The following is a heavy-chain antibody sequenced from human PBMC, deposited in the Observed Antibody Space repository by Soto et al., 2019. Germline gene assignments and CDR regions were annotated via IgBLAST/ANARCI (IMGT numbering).Heavy chain of an antibody. CDR3: ARATGYYYGSGSYNDAFDI. D-gene: IGHD3-10*01. CDR2: IIPILGIA. V-gene: IGHV1-69*02. Sequence: QVQLVQSGAEVQKPGSSVKVSCKASGGTFSSYTISWVRQAPGQGLEWMGRIIPILGIANYAQKFQGRVTITADKSTSTAYMELSSLRSEDTAVYYCARATGYYYGSGSYNDAFDIWGQGTMVTVSS. CDR1: GGTFSSYT. J-gene: IGHJ3*02.